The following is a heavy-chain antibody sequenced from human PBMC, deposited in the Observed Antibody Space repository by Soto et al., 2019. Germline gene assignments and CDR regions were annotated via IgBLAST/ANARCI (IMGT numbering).Heavy chain of an antibody. Sequence: QVQLVESGGGVVQPGRSLRLSCAASGFTLSSYGMHWVRQAPGKGLEWVAVISYDGSNKCYADSVKGRFTISRDKSKNTLYLQMSCLRAEDTAVYYCASGVSHDHWGQGTLVPVSS. D-gene: IGHD7-27*01. CDR1: GFTLSSYG. V-gene: IGHV3-30*03. CDR2: ISYDGSNK. J-gene: IGHJ4*02. CDR3: ASGVSHDH.